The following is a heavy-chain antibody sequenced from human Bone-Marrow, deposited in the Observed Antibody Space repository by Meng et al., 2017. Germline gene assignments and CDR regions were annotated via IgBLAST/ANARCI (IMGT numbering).Heavy chain of an antibody. CDR1: GFTFSTSA. CDR2: ISGSGGSI. V-gene: IGHV3-23*01. D-gene: IGHD6-19*01. J-gene: IGHJ3*02. Sequence: GESLKISCAASGFTFSTSAMNWVRQAPGKGLEWVSVISGSGGSIYYADSVKGRFTISRDNSKNTLYLQMNSLRAEDTAVYYCAVAVAGMAGDDAFDIWGQGTMVTVSS. CDR3: AVAVAGMAGDDAFDI.